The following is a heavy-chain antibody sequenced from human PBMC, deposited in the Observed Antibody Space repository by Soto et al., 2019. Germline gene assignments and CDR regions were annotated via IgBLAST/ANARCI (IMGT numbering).Heavy chain of an antibody. CDR3: ARRSRIAAAGSDAYHI. V-gene: IGHV3-9*01. Sequence: SLRLSCAASGFRFEDYAMHWVRQAPGKGLEWVSGINWNSDHIVYADSLKGRFTISRDNAKNSLYLQMNSLRADDTALYYCARRSRIAAAGSDAYHIWGQGTKVTVSS. CDR1: GFRFEDYA. D-gene: IGHD6-13*01. CDR2: INWNSDHI. J-gene: IGHJ3*02.